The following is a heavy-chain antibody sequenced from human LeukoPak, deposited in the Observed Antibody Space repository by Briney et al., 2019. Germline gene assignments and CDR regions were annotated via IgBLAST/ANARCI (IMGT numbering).Heavy chain of an antibody. Sequence: GASVKVSCKASGYTFISYYIHWVRQAPGQGLEWMGIINPSGGSTSYAQKFQGRVTMTKDTSTSTVYMELSSLRPEDTAVYYCAREQGSSSSGRYGLDVWGQGTTVTVSS. V-gene: IGHV1-46*01. D-gene: IGHD6-6*01. J-gene: IGHJ6*02. CDR1: GYTFISYY. CDR3: AREQGSSSSGRYGLDV. CDR2: INPSGGST.